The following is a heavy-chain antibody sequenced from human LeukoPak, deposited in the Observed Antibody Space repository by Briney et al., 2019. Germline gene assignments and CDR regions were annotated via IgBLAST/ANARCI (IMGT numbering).Heavy chain of an antibody. V-gene: IGHV1-69*13. CDR2: IIPIFGTA. J-gene: IGHJ4*02. CDR3: ARGAGVLTGYYTSPPLFDY. Sequence: PVASVKVSCKASGGTFSSYAISWVRQAPGQGLEWMGGIIPIFGTANYAQKFQGRVTITADESTSTAYMELSSLRSEDTAMYYCARGAGVLTGYYTSPPLFDYWGQGTLVTVSS. CDR1: GGTFSSYA. D-gene: IGHD3-9*01.